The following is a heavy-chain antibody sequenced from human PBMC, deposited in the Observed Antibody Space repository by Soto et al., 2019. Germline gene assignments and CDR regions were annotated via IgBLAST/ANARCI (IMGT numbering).Heavy chain of an antibody. CDR3: AREVLGGYSGYDYSY. V-gene: IGHV3-30-3*01. CDR1: GFTFSSYA. CDR2: ISYDGSNK. J-gene: IGHJ4*02. D-gene: IGHD5-12*01. Sequence: GGSLRLSCAASGFTFSSYAMHWVRQAPGKGLEWVAVISYDGSNKYYADSVKGRFTISRDNSKNTLYLQMNSLRAEDTAVYYCAREVLGGYSGYDYSYWGQGTLVTVSS.